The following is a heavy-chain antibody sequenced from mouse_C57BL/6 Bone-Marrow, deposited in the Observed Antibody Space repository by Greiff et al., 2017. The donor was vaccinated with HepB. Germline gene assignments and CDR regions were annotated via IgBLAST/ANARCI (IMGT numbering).Heavy chain of an antibody. CDR1: GYTFTNYW. D-gene: IGHD4-1*01. Sequence: VMLVESGAELVRPGTSVKMSCKASGYTFTNYWIGWAKQRPGHGLEWIGDIYPGGGYTNYNEKFKGKATLTADKSSSTAYMQFSSLTSEDSAIYYCARSNSNWDGAMDYWGQGTSVTVSS. CDR2: IYPGGGYT. J-gene: IGHJ4*01. CDR3: ARSNSNWDGAMDY. V-gene: IGHV1-63*01.